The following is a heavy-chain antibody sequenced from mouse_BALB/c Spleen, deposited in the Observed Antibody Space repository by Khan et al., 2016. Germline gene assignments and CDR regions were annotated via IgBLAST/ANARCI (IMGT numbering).Heavy chain of an antibody. V-gene: IGHV3-2*02. CDR2: ISYSDST. CDR3: ARGMITTFDY. J-gene: IGHJ2*01. Sequence: EVQLQESGPGLVKPSQSLSLTCTVTGYSITSDYAWNWIRQFPGNKLEWKGYISYSDSTKYNPSIKSRISITRDTSKNQFFLQLNSVTTEDTATYYCARGMITTFDYWGQGTTLTVSS. D-gene: IGHD2-4*01. CDR1: GYSITSDYA.